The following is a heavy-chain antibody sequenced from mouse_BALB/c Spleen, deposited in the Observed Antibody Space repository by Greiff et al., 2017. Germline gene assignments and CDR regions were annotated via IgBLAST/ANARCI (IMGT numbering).Heavy chain of an antibody. J-gene: IGHJ1*01. CDR2: ISYSGST. D-gene: IGHD1-1*01. Sequence: EVKLMESGPSLVKPSQTLSLTCSVTGDSITSGYWNWIRKFPGNKLEYMGYISYSGSTYYNPSLKSRISITRDTSKNQYYLQLNSVTTEDTATYYCARYYHGSSYGWYFDVWGAGTTGNVSS. CDR1: GDSITSGY. V-gene: IGHV3-8*02. CDR3: ARYYHGSSYGWYFDV.